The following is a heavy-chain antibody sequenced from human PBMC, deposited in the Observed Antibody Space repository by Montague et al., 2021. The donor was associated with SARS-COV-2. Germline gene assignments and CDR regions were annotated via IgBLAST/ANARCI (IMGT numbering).Heavy chain of an antibody. Sequence: TLSLTCTVSGGSINSGSYHWSWIRQPAGKGLEWIGRIYSSGSTXYNPSLKSRVTISVDTSKNQFSLKVTSVTAADTAVCFCARDLGIMDVWGKGTTVTVSS. D-gene: IGHD7-27*01. CDR3: ARDLGIMDV. CDR2: IYSSGST. J-gene: IGHJ6*03. CDR1: GGSINSGSYH. V-gene: IGHV4-61*02.